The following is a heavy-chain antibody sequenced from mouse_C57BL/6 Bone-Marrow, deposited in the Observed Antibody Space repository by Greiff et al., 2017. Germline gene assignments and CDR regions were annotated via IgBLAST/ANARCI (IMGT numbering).Heavy chain of an antibody. CDR2: IDPSDSYT. CDR1: GYTFTSYW. CDR3: ARSDCSGSSSYYAMDY. D-gene: IGHD1-1*01. V-gene: IGHV1-69*01. Sequence: QVQLQQPGAELVMPGASVKLSCKASGYTFTSYWMHWVKQRPGQGLEWIGEIDPSDSYTNYNQKFKGKSTLTVDKSSSTAYMQLSSLTSENSAVYYCARSDCSGSSSYYAMDYWGQGTSVTVSS. J-gene: IGHJ4*01.